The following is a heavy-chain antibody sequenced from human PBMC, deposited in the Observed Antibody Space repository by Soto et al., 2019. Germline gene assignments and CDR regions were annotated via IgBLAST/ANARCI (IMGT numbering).Heavy chain of an antibody. Sequence: GGSLRLSCAASGFTFSSYSMNWVRQAPGKGLEWVSSISSSSSYIYYADSVKGRFTISRDNAKNSLYLQMNSLRAVDTAVYYCASGGYCSSTSCPLYYYGMDVWGQGTTVTVSS. CDR2: ISSSSSYI. J-gene: IGHJ6*02. CDR1: GFTFSSYS. V-gene: IGHV3-21*01. CDR3: ASGGYCSSTSCPLYYYGMDV. D-gene: IGHD2-2*01.